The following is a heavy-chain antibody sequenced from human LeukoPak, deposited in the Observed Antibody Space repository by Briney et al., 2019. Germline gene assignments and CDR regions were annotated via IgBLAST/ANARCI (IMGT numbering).Heavy chain of an antibody. CDR1: GYTFTNYG. Sequence: ASVKVSCKASGYTFTNYGISWVRQAPGQGLEWMGWVSAYNGNTNYAQKLQGRVTMTTDTSTSTAYMELRSLRSDDTAVYYCARASHYDFWSGYLTDDFDYWGQGTLVTVSS. J-gene: IGHJ4*02. V-gene: IGHV1-18*01. CDR3: ARASHYDFWSGYLTDDFDY. D-gene: IGHD3-3*01. CDR2: VSAYNGNT.